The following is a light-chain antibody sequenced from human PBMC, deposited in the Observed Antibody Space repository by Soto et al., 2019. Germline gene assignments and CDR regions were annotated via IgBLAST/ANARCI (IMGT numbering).Light chain of an antibody. Sequence: DIQMAQSPSSLSASIGDRVTITCRASQGISEYLAWYQQRPGNAPNLLIYGASILQSGVPSRFSGSGSGTHFTLTISSLQPEDVATYYCLQHKGYPHTFGQGTKLEIK. J-gene: IGKJ2*01. CDR3: LQHKGYPHT. CDR2: GAS. CDR1: QGISEY. V-gene: IGKV1-27*01.